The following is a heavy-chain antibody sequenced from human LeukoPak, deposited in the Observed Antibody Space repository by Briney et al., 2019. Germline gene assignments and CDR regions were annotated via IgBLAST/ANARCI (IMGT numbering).Heavy chain of an antibody. J-gene: IGHJ4*02. CDR3: ARGGIVGDY. CDR2: IYTSGST. D-gene: IGHD3-22*01. CDR1: GGSISSGSYY. V-gene: IGHV4-61*02. Sequence: SETLSLTCTVSGGSISSGSYYWSWIRQPAGKGLEWIGRIYTSGSTNYNPSHKSRVTISVDTSKNQFSLKLSSVTAADTAVYYCARGGIVGDYWGQGTLVTVSS.